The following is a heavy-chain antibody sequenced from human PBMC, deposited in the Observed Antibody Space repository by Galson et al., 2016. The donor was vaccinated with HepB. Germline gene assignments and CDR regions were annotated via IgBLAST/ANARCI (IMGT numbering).Heavy chain of an antibody. CDR3: ARDVQYRFNS. CDR2: ISTCSGNT. Sequence: SVKVPCKASGYTFTTSGISWVRQAPGQGLEWMGWISTCSGNTKYAQKFQGGLTLTTDSSTTTAYMELRSLRFDDTALYYCARDVQYRFNSWGQGTLVTVSS. J-gene: IGHJ4*02. D-gene: IGHD2/OR15-2a*01. V-gene: IGHV1-18*01. CDR1: GYTFTTSG.